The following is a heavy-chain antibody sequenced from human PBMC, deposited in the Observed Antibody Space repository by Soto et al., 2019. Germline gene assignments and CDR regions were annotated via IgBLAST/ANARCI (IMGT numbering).Heavy chain of an antibody. J-gene: IGHJ4*02. CDR2: ISGSCDST. V-gene: IGHV3-23*01. CDR1: EFTFSSYA. Sequence: GGSLRLSCAASEFTFSSYAMGWVRLAPGKGLEWVSVISGSCDSTYYAGSVKGRFTISRDNSKNTLYLQMNSLRAEDTAVYYCAKARDGSGSCYKPLDYWGQGTLVTVSS. D-gene: IGHD3-10*01. CDR3: AKARDGSGSCYKPLDY.